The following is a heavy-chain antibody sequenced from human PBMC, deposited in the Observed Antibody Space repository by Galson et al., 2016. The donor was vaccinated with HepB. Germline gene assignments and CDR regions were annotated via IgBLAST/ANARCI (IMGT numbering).Heavy chain of an antibody. J-gene: IGHJ6*03. CDR1: GYTFTGYY. D-gene: IGHD2-15*01. CDR3: ARDPRVVVAAKHYYMDV. CDR2: INTKSGGT. V-gene: IGHV1-2*02. Sequence: SVKVSCKASGYTFTGYYMQWVRQAPGQGLEWMGWINTKSGGTNYAQKFQGRVTMTRDTSISTAYMELRRLTSDDTAVYYCARDPRVVVAAKHYYMDVWGKGTTVTVSS.